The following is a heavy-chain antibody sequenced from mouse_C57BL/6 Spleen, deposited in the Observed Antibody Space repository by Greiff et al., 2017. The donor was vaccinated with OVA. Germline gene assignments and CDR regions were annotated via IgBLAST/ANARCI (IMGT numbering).Heavy chain of an antibody. D-gene: IGHD2-5*01. CDR2: IDPETGGT. CDR3: TRGEDSNTWFAY. J-gene: IGHJ3*01. CDR1: GYTFTDYE. V-gene: IGHV1-15*01. Sequence: QVQLKESGAELVRPGASVTLSCKASGYTFTDYEMHWVKQTPVHGLEWIGAIDPETGGTAYNQKFKGKAILTADKSSSTAYMELRSLTSEDSAVYYCTRGEDSNTWFAYWGQGTLVTVSA.